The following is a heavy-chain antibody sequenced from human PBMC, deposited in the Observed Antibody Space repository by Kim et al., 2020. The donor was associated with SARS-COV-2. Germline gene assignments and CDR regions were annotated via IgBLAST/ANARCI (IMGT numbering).Heavy chain of an antibody. CDR2: MNYSGDT. Sequence: SETLSLTCAVYVGSFNNHKWNSIRQPPGKGLEWIGEMNYSGDTSYNSSLQGRITLSIDTSKNQFSLKLTSVTAADTAVYYCARGARHLGQSSGWFGPQYYYYYMDVWGKGTTVTVSS. D-gene: IGHD6-19*01. CDR3: ARGARHLGQSSGWFGPQYYYYYMDV. J-gene: IGHJ6*03. V-gene: IGHV4-34*01. CDR1: VGSFNNHK.